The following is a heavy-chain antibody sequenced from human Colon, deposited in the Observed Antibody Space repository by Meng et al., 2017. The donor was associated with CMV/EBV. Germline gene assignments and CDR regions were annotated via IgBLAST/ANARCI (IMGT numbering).Heavy chain of an antibody. D-gene: IGHD5/OR15-5a*01. CDR1: GGSIISDDYQ. CDR2: TFSSGST. V-gene: IGHV4-30-4*01. J-gene: IGHJ2*01. Sequence: SGGSIISDDYQWSWIRQAPGKGLQWVGNTFSSGSTYYHPSLESRLSISLDTSRNQFFLNLTSVTAADTAVYYCARASTFHYWYFDLWGRGTLVTVSS. CDR3: ARASTFHYWYFDL.